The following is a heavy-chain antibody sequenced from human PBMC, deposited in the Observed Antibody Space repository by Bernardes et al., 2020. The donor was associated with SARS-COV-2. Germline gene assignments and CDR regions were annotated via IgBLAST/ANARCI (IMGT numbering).Heavy chain of an antibody. CDR3: ARGEAGIEDL. CDR1: GGSFSTYY. V-gene: IGHV4-34*01. Sequence: SEPLSLTCAVYGGSFSTYYGSWIRQSPGKGLEWIGEIDPSGSTNYNPSLKSRVTISLDTSKDHLSLNLASVTAADSAVYYCARGEAGIEDLWGQGTLVTVSS. CDR2: IDPSGST. J-gene: IGHJ5*02. D-gene: IGHD6-25*01.